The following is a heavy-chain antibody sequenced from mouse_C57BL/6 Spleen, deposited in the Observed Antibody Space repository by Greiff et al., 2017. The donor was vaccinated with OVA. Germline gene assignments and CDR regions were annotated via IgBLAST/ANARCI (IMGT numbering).Heavy chain of an antibody. V-gene: IGHV5-17*01. D-gene: IGHD1-1*01. J-gene: IGHJ2*01. CDR1: GFTFSDYG. Sequence: EVMLVESGGGLVKPGGSLKLSCAASGFTFSDYGMHWVRQAPEKGLEWVAYISSGSSTIYYADTVKGRFTISRDNAKNTLFLQMTSLRSEDTAMYYCARPYYYGSSLDYWGQGTTLTVSS. CDR3: ARPYYYGSSLDY. CDR2: ISSGSSTI.